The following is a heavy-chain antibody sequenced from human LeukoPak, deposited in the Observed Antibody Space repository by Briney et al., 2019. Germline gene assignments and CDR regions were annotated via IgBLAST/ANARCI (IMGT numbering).Heavy chain of an antibody. CDR1: GYTFTSYG. V-gene: IGHV1-18*01. D-gene: IGHD4-17*01. J-gene: IGHJ4*02. CDR2: ISAYNGNT. Sequence: ASVKVSCKASGYTFTSYGISWVRQAPGQGLEWMGWISAYNGNTNYAQKLQGRVTMTTDTSTSTAYMELRSLRSDDTAVYYCARAGDYRDYEAEYYFDYWGQGTLVSVSS. CDR3: ARAGDYRDYEAEYYFDY.